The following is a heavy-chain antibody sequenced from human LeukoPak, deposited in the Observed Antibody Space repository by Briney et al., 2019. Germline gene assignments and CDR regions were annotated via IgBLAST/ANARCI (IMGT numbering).Heavy chain of an antibody. CDR2: ISAYNGNT. D-gene: IGHD2-15*01. J-gene: IGHJ4*02. Sequence: GASVKVSCKASGYTFTSYGISWVRQAPGQGLGWLGWISAYNGNTNYAQKLQGRVTMTTDTSTSTAYMELRSLRSDDTAVYYCARDGYCSGGSCCFLAPFDYWGQGTLVTVSS. V-gene: IGHV1-18*01. CDR3: ARDGYCSGGSCCFLAPFDY. CDR1: GYTFTSYG.